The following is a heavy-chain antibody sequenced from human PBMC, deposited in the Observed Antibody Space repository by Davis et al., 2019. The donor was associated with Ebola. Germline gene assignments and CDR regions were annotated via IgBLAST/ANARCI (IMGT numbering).Heavy chain of an antibody. CDR1: GGSISTYY. D-gene: IGHD5-24*01. CDR3: VRGDGRFDY. J-gene: IGHJ4*02. V-gene: IGHV4-59*08. Sequence: SETLSLTCTVSGGSISTYYWSWIRQPPGKGLEWIGCIDYTGSTNHNPSLKSRVTISIDTSKNQFSLKLSSVTAADPAVYYCVRGDGRFDYWGQGALVTVSS. CDR2: IDYTGST.